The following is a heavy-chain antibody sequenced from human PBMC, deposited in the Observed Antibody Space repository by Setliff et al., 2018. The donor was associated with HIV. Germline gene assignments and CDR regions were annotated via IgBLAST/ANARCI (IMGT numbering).Heavy chain of an antibody. CDR3: AKVAGYCDYEEYDS. CDR1: GGSISNYY. V-gene: IGHV4-59*12. J-gene: IGHJ4*02. CDR2: IYFTGSS. Sequence: SETLSLTCTVSGGSISNYYWSWIRQPPGKGLEWIGSIYFTGSSDNNPSLKSRVTTSIDTVRNQFSLRLTSVTAADTAVCFCAKVAGYCDYEEYDSWGQGILVTVSS. D-gene: IGHD3-16*01.